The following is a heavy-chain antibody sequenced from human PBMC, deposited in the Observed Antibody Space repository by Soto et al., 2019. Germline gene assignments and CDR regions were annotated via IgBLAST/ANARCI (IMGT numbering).Heavy chain of an antibody. CDR2: INHSGST. J-gene: IGHJ4*02. V-gene: IGHV4-34*01. D-gene: IGHD5-18*01. Sequence: ETLSLTCAVYGGSFSGYYWSWIRQPPGKGLEWIGEINHSGSTNYNPSLKSRVTISVDTSKNQFSLKLSSVTAADTAVYYCARGNVDTAMAFDYWGQGTLVTVSS. CDR1: GGSFSGYY. CDR3: ARGNVDTAMAFDY.